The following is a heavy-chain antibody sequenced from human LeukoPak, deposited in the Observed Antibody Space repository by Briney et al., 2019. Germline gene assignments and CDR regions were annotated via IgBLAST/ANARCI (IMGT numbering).Heavy chain of an antibody. J-gene: IGHJ4*02. Sequence: PGGSLRLSCAASEFTFDDYAMNWVRQAPGKGLEWVSTINYSGDTTYYADSVKGRFTISRDNSKNPLYLQMNSLRAEDTAVYYCAKVPVSYYYGLFDYWGQGTLVTVSS. D-gene: IGHD3-10*01. V-gene: IGHV3-23*01. CDR1: EFTFDDYA. CDR3: AKVPVSYYYGLFDY. CDR2: INYSGDTT.